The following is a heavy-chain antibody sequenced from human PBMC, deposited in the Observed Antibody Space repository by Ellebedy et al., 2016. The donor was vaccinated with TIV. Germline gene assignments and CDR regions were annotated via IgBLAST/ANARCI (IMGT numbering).Heavy chain of an antibody. J-gene: IGHJ4*02. CDR2: ISNTGRRT. CDR1: GFTFSSYA. V-gene: IGHV3-23*01. Sequence: PGGSLRLSCAASGFTFSSYAMSWVRQAPGKGLEWVSTISNTGRRTYYADSVEGRFIISRDNSKKTLYLQMNSLRAEDTAIYYCAKGRGGGSDSSAPRYYFDYWGLGTLVTVSS. D-gene: IGHD3-22*01. CDR3: AKGRGGGSDSSAPRYYFDY.